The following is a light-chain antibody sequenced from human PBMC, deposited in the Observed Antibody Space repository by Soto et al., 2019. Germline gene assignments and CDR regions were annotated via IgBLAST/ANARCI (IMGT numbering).Light chain of an antibody. CDR1: QGISSY. V-gene: IGKV1-9*01. Sequence: QLTQSPSSLSASVRDRVTITCRASQGISSYLGWHQQKPGKDPKVRIYTASTLQSGVQSRFSGSGSGTDFTLTISRLQPEDVASYYCEQLNSYPWTFGQGTKVDIK. J-gene: IGKJ1*01. CDR3: EQLNSYPWT. CDR2: TAS.